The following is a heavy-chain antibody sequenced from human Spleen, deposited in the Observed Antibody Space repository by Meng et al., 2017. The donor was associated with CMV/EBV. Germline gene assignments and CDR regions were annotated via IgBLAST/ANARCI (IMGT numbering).Heavy chain of an antibody. V-gene: IGHV3-7*01. D-gene: IGHD6-6*01. CDR1: GLSFNSQW. CDR3: ARGGRTSSAYWRD. Sequence: GESLKISCAPSGLSFNSQWMTWVRQAPGKGLQWEANINQDGSKTYYVDSVKGRFTISRDNSKNSLYLQVDSLRVEDTAMYYCARGGRTSSAYWRDWGQGTLVTVSS. CDR2: INQDGSKT. J-gene: IGHJ4*02.